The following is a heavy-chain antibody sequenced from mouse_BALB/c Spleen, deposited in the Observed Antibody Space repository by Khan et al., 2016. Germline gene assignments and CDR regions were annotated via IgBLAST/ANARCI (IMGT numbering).Heavy chain of an antibody. V-gene: IGHV9-3-1*01. D-gene: IGHD2-3*01. J-gene: IGHJ3*01. CDR3: ARRAYDGYWGFAY. CDR2: INTYTGEP. CDR1: GYTFTNYG. Sequence: QCQLVQSGPELKKPGETVKISCKASGYTFTNYGMNWVKQAPGKGLKWMGWINTYTGEPTYAEDFKGRFAFSLETSASTAYLQINNLKDEDTATYFCARRAYDGYWGFAYWGQGTLVTVSA.